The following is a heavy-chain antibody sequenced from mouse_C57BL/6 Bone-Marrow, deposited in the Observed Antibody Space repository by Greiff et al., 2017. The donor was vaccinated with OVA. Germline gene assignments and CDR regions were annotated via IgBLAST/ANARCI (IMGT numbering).Heavy chain of an antibody. V-gene: IGHV3-6*01. D-gene: IGHD3-1*01. CDR1: GYSITRGYY. J-gene: IGHJ2*01. CDR2: ISYDGSN. Sequence: DVKLVESGPGLVKPSQSLSLTCSVTGYSITRGYYWNWIRQFPGNKLEWMGYISYDGSNNYNPSLKNRISITRDTSKNQFFLKLNSVTTEDTATDYCARGYPGDYFDYWGQGTTLTVSS. CDR3: ARGYPGDYFDY.